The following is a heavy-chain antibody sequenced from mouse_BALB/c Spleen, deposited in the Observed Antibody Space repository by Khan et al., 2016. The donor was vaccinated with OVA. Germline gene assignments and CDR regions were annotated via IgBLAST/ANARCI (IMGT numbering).Heavy chain of an antibody. CDR3: ARFHGGY. CDR1: GYTFTDYV. J-gene: IGHJ2*01. CDR2: INTYTGEP. Sequence: QIQLVQSGPDLKKPGETVKISCKASGYTFTDYVMNWVKQAPGKGLKWMGWINTYTGEPTYADDFKGRFAFSLETSARASYLQINRFTTEYTATDFCARFHGGYWGQGTTLTVSS. V-gene: IGHV9-3-1*01.